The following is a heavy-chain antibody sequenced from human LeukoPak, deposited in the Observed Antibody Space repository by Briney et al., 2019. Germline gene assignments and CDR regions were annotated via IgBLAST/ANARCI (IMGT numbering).Heavy chain of an antibody. CDR3: ARDRGVGATDFDY. J-gene: IGHJ4*02. CDR1: GYTFTSHD. V-gene: IGHV1-2*06. CDR2: INPNSGGT. D-gene: IGHD1-26*01. Sequence: GASVKVSCKASGYTFTSHDINWVRQAPGQGLEWMGRINPNSGGTNYAQKFQGRVTMTRDTSISTAYMELSRLRSDDTAVYYCARDRGVGATDFDYWGQGTLVTVSS.